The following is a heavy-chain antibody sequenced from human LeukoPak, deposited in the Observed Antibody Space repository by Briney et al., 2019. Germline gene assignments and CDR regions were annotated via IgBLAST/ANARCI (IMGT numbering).Heavy chain of an antibody. V-gene: IGHV4-59*01. CDR1: GASITSYY. CDR3: ARFKNEDYFDY. Sequence: PSETLSLTCTVSGASITSYYWSWIRQPPGKGLEWIGYIYYSGSTTYKPSLKSRVTISVDTSKNQFSLKLSSVTAADTAVYYCARFKNEDYFDYWGQGTLVTVSS. CDR2: IYYSGST. J-gene: IGHJ4*02. D-gene: IGHD2/OR15-2a*01.